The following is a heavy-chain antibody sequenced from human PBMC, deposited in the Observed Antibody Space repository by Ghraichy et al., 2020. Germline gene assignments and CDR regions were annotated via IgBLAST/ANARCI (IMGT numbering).Heavy chain of an antibody. J-gene: IGHJ6*02. CDR2: ISSSGSTI. CDR3: AVTAFTIFGVVISRRMDV. CDR1: GFTFSDYY. Sequence: GGSLRLSCAASGFTFSDYYMSWIRQAPGKGLEWVSYISSSGSTIYYADSVKGRFTISRDNAKNSLYLQMNSLRAEDPAVYYCAVTAFTIFGVVISRRMDVWGQGTTVTVSS. V-gene: IGHV3-11*01. D-gene: IGHD3-3*01.